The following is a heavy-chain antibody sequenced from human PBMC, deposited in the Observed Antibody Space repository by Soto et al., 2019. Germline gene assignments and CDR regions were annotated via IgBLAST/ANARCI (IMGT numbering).Heavy chain of an antibody. J-gene: IGHJ4*02. CDR1: GFTFSTSG. D-gene: IGHD3-16*01. CDR3: VRGGEGPYFDF. CDR2: VSYDGLNE. Sequence: QVQLVESGGGVVQPGRSLRLSCAASGFTFSTSGLHWVRQTPGKGLEWVAVVSYDGLNEEYVDSVKGRFTISRDNSKNTLYLQMDSLRPDDTAVYYCVRGGEGPYFDFWGQGAQVIISS. V-gene: IGHV3-30*03.